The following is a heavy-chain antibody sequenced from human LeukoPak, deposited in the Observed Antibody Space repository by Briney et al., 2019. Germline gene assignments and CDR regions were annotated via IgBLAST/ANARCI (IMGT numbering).Heavy chain of an antibody. J-gene: IGHJ6*02. CDR3: ARVFSRSAVAGTSYGMDV. CDR2: INPNSGGT. CDR1: GYTFTGYY. D-gene: IGHD6-19*01. V-gene: IGHV1-2*02. Sequence: ASVKVSCKASGYTFTGYYMHWVRQAPGQGLEWMGWINPNSGGTNYAQKFQGRVTMTRDTSISTAYMELSRLRSDDTAVYYCARVFSRSAVAGTSYGMDVWGQGTTVTVSS.